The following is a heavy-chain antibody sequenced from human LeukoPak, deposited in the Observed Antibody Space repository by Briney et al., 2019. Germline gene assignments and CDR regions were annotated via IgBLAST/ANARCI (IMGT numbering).Heavy chain of an antibody. CDR2: INPNSGGT. Sequence: GASVKVSCKASGYTFTGYYMHWVRQAPGQGLEWMGRINPNSGGTNYAQKFQGRVTMTRDTSISTAYMELSRLRSDDTAVYYCASEKLYCGGVCYPTPFDYWGQGTLVTVSS. J-gene: IGHJ4*02. V-gene: IGHV1-2*06. CDR1: GYTFTGYY. CDR3: ASEKLYCGGVCYPTPFDY. D-gene: IGHD2-21*02.